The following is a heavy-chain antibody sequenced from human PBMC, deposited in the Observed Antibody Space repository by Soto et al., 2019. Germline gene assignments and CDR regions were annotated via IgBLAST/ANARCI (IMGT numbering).Heavy chain of an antibody. V-gene: IGHV3-33*01. J-gene: IGHJ6*02. CDR3: ARDWETYSSSWYGGRYYSVMDV. CDR2: IWYDGSNK. Sequence: QVQLVESGGGVVQPGRSLRLSCAASGFTFSSYGMHWVRQAPGKGLEWVAVIWYDGSNKYYADSVKGRFTISRDNSKNTMYLQRNSLRAEDTAVYYCARDWETYSSSWYGGRYYSVMDVWGQGTTVTVSS. CDR1: GFTFSSYG. D-gene: IGHD6-13*01.